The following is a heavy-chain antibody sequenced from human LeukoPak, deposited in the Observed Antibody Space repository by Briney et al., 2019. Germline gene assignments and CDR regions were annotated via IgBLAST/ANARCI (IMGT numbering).Heavy chain of an antibody. J-gene: IGHJ2*01. V-gene: IGHV3-23*01. CDR2: ISGSGGST. CDR1: GFTFSSYA. CDR3: ARGVARHWYFDL. Sequence: GGSLRLSCAASGFTFSSYAMSWVRQAPGKGLEWVSAISGSGGSTYYADSVKGRFTISRDNSKNTLYLQMNSLRAEDTAVYYCARGVARHWYFDLWGRGTPVTVSS.